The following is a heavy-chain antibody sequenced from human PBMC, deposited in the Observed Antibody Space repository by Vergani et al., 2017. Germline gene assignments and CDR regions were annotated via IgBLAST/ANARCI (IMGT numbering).Heavy chain of an antibody. Sequence: QVQLQESGPGLVKPSETLSLTCTVSGGSISSYYWTWIRQPPGKGLEWIGNIYYTRSTNYNPSLQSRVTMSVDTSNNQFSMRLRSVTAAYTAVYYCAIGWLSGWYGELGYWGQGTLVTVSS. D-gene: IGHD6-19*01. V-gene: IGHV4-59*01. CDR2: IYYTRST. CDR3: AIGWLSGWYGELGY. J-gene: IGHJ4*02. CDR1: GGSISSYY.